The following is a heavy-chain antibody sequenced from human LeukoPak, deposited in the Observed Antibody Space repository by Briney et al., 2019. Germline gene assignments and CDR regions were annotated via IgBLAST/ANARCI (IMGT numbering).Heavy chain of an antibody. J-gene: IGHJ4*02. CDR1: GFTFDDYA. CDR3: AKDKAPDDPRYYYDSSGSLSGSDY. CDR2: ISGDGGST. V-gene: IGHV3-43*02. Sequence: PGGSLRLXCAASGFTFDDYAMHWVRQAPGKGLEWVSLISGDGGSTYYADSVKGRFTISRDNSKNSLYLQMNSLRTEDTALYYCAKDKAPDDPRYYYDSSGSLSGSDYWGQGTLVTVSS. D-gene: IGHD3-22*01.